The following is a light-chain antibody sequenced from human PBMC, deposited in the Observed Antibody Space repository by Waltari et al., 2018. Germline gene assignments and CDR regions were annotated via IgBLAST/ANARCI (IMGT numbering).Light chain of an antibody. V-gene: IGKV1-13*02. CDR2: DDP. CDR1: QGIRSG. Sequence: AIQLTQSPSSLSASIGDRVTISCRASQGIRSGLAWYQQKPGQPPKLLIYDDPTLDSGVPSRFSGSGSGTDFTLTISSLQPEDFATYYCQQCLTYPQAFGQGTRLEIK. CDR3: QQCLTYPQA. J-gene: IGKJ5*01.